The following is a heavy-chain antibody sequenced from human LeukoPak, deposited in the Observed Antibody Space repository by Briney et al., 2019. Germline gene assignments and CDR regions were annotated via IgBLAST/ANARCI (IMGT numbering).Heavy chain of an antibody. V-gene: IGHV3-23*01. CDR2: VSESGRSA. J-gene: IGHJ5*02. CDR1: GFTFSNYA. Sequence: PGGSLRLSCAASGFTFSNYAMSWVRQAPGKGLEWVSGVSESGRSAYYADSVQRRFIISRDNSKNTLYLQMNSLRVEDTAAYFCAQNQWEFPAWGQGTLVTVSS. D-gene: IGHD1-26*01. CDR3: AQNQWEFPA.